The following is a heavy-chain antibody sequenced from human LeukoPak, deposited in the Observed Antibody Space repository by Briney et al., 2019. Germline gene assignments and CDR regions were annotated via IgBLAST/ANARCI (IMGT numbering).Heavy chain of an antibody. CDR1: GFTFSDYY. J-gene: IGHJ2*01. CDR3: ARRTTTSWYFDL. V-gene: IGHV3-11*01. CDR2: ISSSRSTI. Sequence: GGSLRLSCAASGFTFSDYYMTWIRQAPGKGLEWVSYISSSRSTIYYADSVKGRFTIPRDNAKNSLYLQMNSLRGEDTAVYYCARRTTTSWYFDLWGRGTLVTVSS. D-gene: IGHD1-1*01.